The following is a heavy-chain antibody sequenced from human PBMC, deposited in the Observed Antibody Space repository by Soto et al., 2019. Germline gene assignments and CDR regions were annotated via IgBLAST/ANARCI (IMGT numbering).Heavy chain of an antibody. D-gene: IGHD3-16*02. CDR2: IKQDGSEK. CDR1: GFTFSSYW. J-gene: IGHJ4*02. V-gene: IGHV3-7*01. CDR3: ARDGYYDYIWGSYRKHDY. Sequence: GGSLRLSCAASGFTFSSYWMSWVRQAPGKGLEWVANIKQDGSEKYYVDSVKGRFTISRDNAKNSLYLQMNSLRAEDTAVYYCARDGYYDYIWGSYRKHDYWGQGTLVTVSS.